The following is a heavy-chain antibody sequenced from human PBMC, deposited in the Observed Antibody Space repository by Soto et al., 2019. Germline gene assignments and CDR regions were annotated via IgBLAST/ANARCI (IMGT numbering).Heavy chain of an antibody. J-gene: IGHJ6*02. CDR1: GFTFSSYG. CDR3: ARGTMVRGVIPNYDGMDV. D-gene: IGHD3-10*01. Sequence: QVQLVESGGGVVQPGRSLRLSCAASGFTFSSYGMHWVRQAPGKGLEWVAVIWYDGSNKYYADSVKGRFTISRDNSKNTLYLEMNSLRAEDTAVYYCARGTMVRGVIPNYDGMDVWVQGTTVTVSS. CDR2: IWYDGSNK. V-gene: IGHV3-33*01.